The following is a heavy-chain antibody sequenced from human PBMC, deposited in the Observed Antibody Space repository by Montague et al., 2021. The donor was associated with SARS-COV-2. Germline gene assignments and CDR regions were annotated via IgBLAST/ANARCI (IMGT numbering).Heavy chain of an antibody. J-gene: IGHJ5*02. CDR3: ARGYDYVWGSYRYLHWFDP. D-gene: IGHD3-16*02. CDR2: INHSGST. CDR1: GGSFSGYY. Sequence: SETLSLTCAVYGGSFSGYYWSWIRQPPGKGLEWIGEINHSGSTNYNPSLKSRATISVDTSKNQFSLKLSSVTAADMAVYYCARGYDYVWGSYRYLHWFDPWGQGTLVTVSS. V-gene: IGHV4-34*01.